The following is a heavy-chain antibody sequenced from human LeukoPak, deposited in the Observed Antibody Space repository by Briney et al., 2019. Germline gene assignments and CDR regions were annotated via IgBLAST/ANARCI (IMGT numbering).Heavy chain of an antibody. CDR2: IYYSGST. J-gene: IGHJ3*02. CDR1: GGSISSYY. CDR3: ANDGSGFDAFDI. V-gene: IGHV4-59*01. D-gene: IGHD3-10*01. Sequence: PSETLSLTCTVSGGSISSYYWSWIRQPPGKGLEWIGYIYYSGSTNYNPSLKSRVTISVDTSKNQFSLKLSSVTAADTAVYYCANDGSGFDAFDIWGQGTMVTVSS.